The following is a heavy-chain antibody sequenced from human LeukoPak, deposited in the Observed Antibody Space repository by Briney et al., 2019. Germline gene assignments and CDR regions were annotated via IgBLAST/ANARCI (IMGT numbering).Heavy chain of an antibody. Sequence: GGSLSLSCAASGFTFSSCEMNWVRQAPGKGLEWVTYISSSGSTIYYADSVKGRFTISRDNAKNSLYLQMNSPRAEDTAVYYCAREYYYDSRGYLDYWGQGTLVTVSS. CDR1: GFTFSSCE. CDR3: AREYYYDSRGYLDY. D-gene: IGHD3-22*01. V-gene: IGHV3-48*03. J-gene: IGHJ4*02. CDR2: ISSSGSTI.